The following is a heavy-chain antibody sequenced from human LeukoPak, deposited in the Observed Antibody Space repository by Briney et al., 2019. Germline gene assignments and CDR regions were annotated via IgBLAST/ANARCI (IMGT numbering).Heavy chain of an antibody. Sequence: SETLSLTCTVSGGSISSYYWSWIRQPPGKGLGWIGYIYYSGSTNYNPSLKSRVTISVDTSKNQFSLKLSSVTAADTAVYYCAREIYDSSGYTTFDYWGQGTLVTVSS. J-gene: IGHJ4*02. CDR3: AREIYDSSGYTTFDY. CDR2: IYYSGST. CDR1: GGSISSYY. D-gene: IGHD3-22*01. V-gene: IGHV4-59*01.